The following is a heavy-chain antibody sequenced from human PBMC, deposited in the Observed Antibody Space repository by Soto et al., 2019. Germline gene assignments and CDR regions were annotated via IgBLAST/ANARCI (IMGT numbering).Heavy chain of an antibody. CDR1: GLTVSNAY. V-gene: IGHV3-53*01. J-gene: IGHJ6*02. CDR3: VRPLPSGRNYGLDV. CDR2: IYDNGTT. D-gene: IGHD3-10*01. Sequence: TEGSLRLSCAASGLTVSNAYMAWVRQAPGMGLEWVSVIYDNGTTYYADSVKGRFTISRDTSTNTLSLQMDSLRAEDTAVYYCVRPLPSGRNYGLDVWGQGTTVTVSS.